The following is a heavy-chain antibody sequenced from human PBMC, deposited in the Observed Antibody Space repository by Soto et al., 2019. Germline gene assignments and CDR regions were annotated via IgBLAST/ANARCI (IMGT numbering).Heavy chain of an antibody. CDR3: ARDPTVGYCSSTSCYTGPWFDP. CDR2: ISYDGSNK. J-gene: IGHJ5*02. Sequence: LRLSCAASGFTFRSYAMHWVRQAPGNCLEWVAVISYDGSNKYYADSVKGRFTISRDNSKNTLYLQMNSLRAEDTAVYYCARDPTVGYCSSTSCYTGPWFDPWGQGTLVTVSS. D-gene: IGHD2-2*02. V-gene: IGHV3-30-3*01. CDR1: GFTFRSYA.